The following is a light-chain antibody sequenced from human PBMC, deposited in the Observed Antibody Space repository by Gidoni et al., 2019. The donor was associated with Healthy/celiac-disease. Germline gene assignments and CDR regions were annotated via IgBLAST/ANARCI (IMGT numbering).Light chain of an antibody. Sequence: QSALIQPASVSGSPGQSITISCTGTSSDVGGYNYVSWYQQHPGKAPKLMIYDVSNRPSGVSNRFSGAKSGNTASLTIPGLQAEDEADYYCSSYTSSSTRVFGGGTKLTVL. CDR2: DVS. J-gene: IGLJ2*01. V-gene: IGLV2-14*03. CDR1: SSDVGGYNY. CDR3: SSYTSSSTRV.